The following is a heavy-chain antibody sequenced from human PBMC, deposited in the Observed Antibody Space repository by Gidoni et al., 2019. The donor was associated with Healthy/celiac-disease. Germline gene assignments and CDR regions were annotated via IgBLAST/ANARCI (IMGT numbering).Heavy chain of an antibody. CDR1: GGSFSGYY. V-gene: IGHV4-34*01. D-gene: IGHD3-3*01. J-gene: IGHJ6*02. CDR3: ARLRITIFGVVTTGGLYGMDV. CDR2: INHSGST. Sequence: QVQLQQWGAGLLKPSETLSLTCAVYGGSFSGYYWSWIRQPPGKGLEWIGEINHSGSTNYNPSLKSRVTISVDTSKNQFSLKLSSVTAADTAVYYCARLRITIFGVVTTGGLYGMDVWGQGTTVTVSS.